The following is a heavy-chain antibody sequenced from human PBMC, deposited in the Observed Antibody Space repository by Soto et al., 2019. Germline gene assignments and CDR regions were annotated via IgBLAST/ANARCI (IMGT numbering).Heavy chain of an antibody. V-gene: IGHV4-31*03. D-gene: IGHD4-17*01. CDR3: AIASVITPEALA. J-gene: IGHJ3*01. Sequence: QVHLQESGPGLVKPSATLSLTCSVSGGSISSDAYLWSWVRQHPGKGLEWIGYNYYSGKTYFNPSLRSRLSISIHPSKNHFSLKLTSITAADTGVYYCAIASVITPEALAWGQGTLVTVSS. CDR1: GGSISSDAYL. CDR2: NYYSGKT.